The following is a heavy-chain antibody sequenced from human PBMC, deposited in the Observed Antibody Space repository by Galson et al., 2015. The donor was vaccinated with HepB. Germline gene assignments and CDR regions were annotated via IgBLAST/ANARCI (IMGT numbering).Heavy chain of an antibody. V-gene: IGHV3-9*01. CDR2: ISWNSGGV. Sequence: SLRLSCAGSGFNFGDHAMHWVRQVPGKGLEWVSAISWNSGGVGYADSVRGRFTISRDNARNSVSLQMNSLRVEDTALYYCARDIGHLCFTRGSLASWGQGTLVTISS. D-gene: IGHD3-10*01. CDR3: ARDIGHLCFTRGSLAS. J-gene: IGHJ1*01. CDR1: GFNFGDHA.